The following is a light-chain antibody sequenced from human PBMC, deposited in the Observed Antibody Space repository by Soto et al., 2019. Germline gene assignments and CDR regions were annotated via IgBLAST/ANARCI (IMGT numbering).Light chain of an antibody. Sequence: EIVMTQSPATLSVSPWERATLSCRASQSISSNLAWYQQKPGQAPRLLIYGASTRATGIPARFSGSGSGTEFTLTINSLQSEDVAVYYCQQYRNWPRTFGQGTKVDIK. V-gene: IGKV3-15*01. J-gene: IGKJ1*01. CDR2: GAS. CDR1: QSISSN. CDR3: QQYRNWPRT.